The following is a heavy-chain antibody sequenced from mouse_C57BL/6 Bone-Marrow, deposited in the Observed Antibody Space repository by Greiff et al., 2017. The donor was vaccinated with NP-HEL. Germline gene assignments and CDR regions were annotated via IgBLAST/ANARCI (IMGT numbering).Heavy chain of an antibody. CDR2: ISYSGST. V-gene: IGHV3-1*01. J-gene: IGHJ3*01. CDR1: GYSITSGYD. Sequence: EVQGVESGPGMVKPSQSLSLTCTVTGYSITSGYDWPWIRHFPGNKLEWMGYISYSGSTNYNPSLNSRISITHDTSKNQFFLKLNSVTTEDTATYYCARGGYYYGSRAWFAYWGQGTLVTVSA. CDR3: ARGGYYYGSRAWFAY. D-gene: IGHD1-1*01.